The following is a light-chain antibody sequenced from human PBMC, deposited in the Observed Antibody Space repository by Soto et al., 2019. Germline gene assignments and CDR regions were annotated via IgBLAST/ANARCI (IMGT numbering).Light chain of an antibody. CDR2: EVR. V-gene: IGLV2-14*01. CDR1: SSDVGAYNY. J-gene: IGLJ1*01. Sequence: QSVLTQPASVSGSPGQSITISCTVTSSDVGAYNYVSWYQQYPGKAPKVIIFEVRKRPSGVSNRFSGSKSGDTASLTISGLRAEDEADYYCSSYRSSTTFVFGTGTKVTVL. CDR3: SSYRSSTTFV.